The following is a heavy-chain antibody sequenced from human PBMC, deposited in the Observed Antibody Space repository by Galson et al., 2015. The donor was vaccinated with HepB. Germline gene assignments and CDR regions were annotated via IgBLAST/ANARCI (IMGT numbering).Heavy chain of an antibody. J-gene: IGHJ6*03. CDR1: GLSFSGYY. Sequence: TLSLTCAASGLSFSGYYLSWVRQPPGKGLEWIGEINHSGSTNYNPSLKSRVTISVDTSKNQLSLKLSTVTAADTAVYYCARGWGIVVAIYYYMDVWGKGTPVTVSS. CDR2: INHSGST. V-gene: IGHV4-34*01. D-gene: IGHD2-2*01. CDR3: ARGWGIVVAIYYYMDV.